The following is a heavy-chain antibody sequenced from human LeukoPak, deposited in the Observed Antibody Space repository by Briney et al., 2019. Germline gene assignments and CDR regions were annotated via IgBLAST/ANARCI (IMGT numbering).Heavy chain of an antibody. Sequence: SETLSLTCAVYGVSFSDYYWSWIPQPPGKGLEWMGEINHSGSTNHNPSLKSRVNISVDTSKNQFSLKLISVTAADTALYYCAYSSGYQQHWGQGTLVTVSS. CDR3: AYSSGYQQH. J-gene: IGHJ1*01. CDR2: INHSGST. V-gene: IGHV4-34*01. CDR1: GVSFSDYY. D-gene: IGHD3-22*01.